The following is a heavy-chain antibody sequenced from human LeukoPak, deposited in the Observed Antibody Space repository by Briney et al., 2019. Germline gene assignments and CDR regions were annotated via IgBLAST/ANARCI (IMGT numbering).Heavy chain of an antibody. V-gene: IGHV4-39*01. CDR1: GFTFSSYA. D-gene: IGHD1-14*01. CDR3: ARGRSFPDRRGHYYYYGMDV. J-gene: IGHJ6*02. CDR2: IYYSGST. Sequence: PGGSLRLSCAASGFTFSSYAMSWIRQPPGKGLEWIGSIYYSGSTYYNPSLKSRVTISVDTSKNQFSLKLSSVTAADTAVYYCARGRSFPDRRGHYYYYGMDVWGQGTTVTVSS.